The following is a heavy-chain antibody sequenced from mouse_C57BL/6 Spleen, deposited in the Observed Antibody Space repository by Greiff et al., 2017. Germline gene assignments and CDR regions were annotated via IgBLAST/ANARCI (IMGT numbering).Heavy chain of an antibody. CDR3: ARDGNYVDDYWYVDV. Sequence: VQLQQSGPELVKPGASVKISCKASGYAFSSSWMNWVKQRPGKGLEWIGRIYPGDGDTNYNGKFKGKATLTADKSSSTAYMQLSSLTSEDSAVYFCARDGNYVDDYWYVDVWGTGTTVTVAS. CDR2: IYPGDGDT. J-gene: IGHJ1*03. V-gene: IGHV1-82*01. CDR1: GYAFSSSW. D-gene: IGHD2-1*01.